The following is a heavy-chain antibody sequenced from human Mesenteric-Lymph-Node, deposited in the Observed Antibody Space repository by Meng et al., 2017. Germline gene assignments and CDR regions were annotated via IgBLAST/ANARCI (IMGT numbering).Heavy chain of an antibody. Sequence: GGSLRLSCAVSGFTFDDYAMDWVRQAPGKGLEWVSLISWDGGSTYYADSVKGRFTISRDNSKNSLYLQMNSLRAEDTALYYCAKDKDSSGWYCDYWGQGTLVTVSS. J-gene: IGHJ4*02. D-gene: IGHD6-19*01. CDR3: AKDKDSSGWYCDY. CDR2: ISWDGGST. CDR1: GFTFDDYA. V-gene: IGHV3-43D*03.